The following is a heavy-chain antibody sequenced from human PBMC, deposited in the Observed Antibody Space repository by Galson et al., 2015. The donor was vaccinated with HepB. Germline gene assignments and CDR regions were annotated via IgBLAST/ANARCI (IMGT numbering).Heavy chain of an antibody. CDR2: INPSGGST. CDR3: ARDKVGLRDGYRD. V-gene: IGHV1-46*01. Sequence: SVKVSCKASGYTFTSYYMHWVRQAPGQGLEWMGIINPSGGSTSYAQKFQGRVTMTRDTSTSTVYMELSSPRSEDTAVYYCARDKVGLRDGYRDWGQGTLVTVSS. CDR1: GYTFTSYY. D-gene: IGHD5-24*01. J-gene: IGHJ4*02.